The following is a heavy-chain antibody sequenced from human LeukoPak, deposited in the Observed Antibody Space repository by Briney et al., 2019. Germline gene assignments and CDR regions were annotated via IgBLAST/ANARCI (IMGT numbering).Heavy chain of an antibody. D-gene: IGHD6-25*01. CDR1: GYTFTSYY. Sequence: ASVKVSCKASGYTFTSYYMHWVRQAPGQGLEWMGIINPSGGSTSYAQKFQGRVTMTRDTSTSTVYMELSSLRSEDTAVYYCASGGAAADSWVYYYYMDVWGKGTTVTVSS. J-gene: IGHJ6*03. V-gene: IGHV1-46*01. CDR2: INPSGGST. CDR3: ASGGAAADSWVYYYYMDV.